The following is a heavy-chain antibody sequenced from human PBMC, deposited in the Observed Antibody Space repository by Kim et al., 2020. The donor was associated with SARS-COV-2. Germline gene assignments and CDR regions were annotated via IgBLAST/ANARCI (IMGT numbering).Heavy chain of an antibody. Sequence: SVKVSCKASGGTFSSYAISWVRQAPGQGLEWMGGIIPIFGTANYAQKFQGRVTITADESTSTAYMELSSLRSEDTAVYYCARAGVVPAAGGWYSEGGSEYYYYYSGMDVWGQGTTVTVSS. CDR2: IIPIFGTA. CDR3: ARAGVVPAAGGWYSEGGSEYYYYYSGMDV. V-gene: IGHV1-69*13. CDR1: GGTFSSYA. D-gene: IGHD2-2*01. J-gene: IGHJ6*02.